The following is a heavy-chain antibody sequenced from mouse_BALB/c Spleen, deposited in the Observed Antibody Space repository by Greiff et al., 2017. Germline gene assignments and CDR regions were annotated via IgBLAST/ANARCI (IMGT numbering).Heavy chain of an antibody. V-gene: IGHV1-4*02. J-gene: IGHJ2*01. CDR1: GYTFTSYT. D-gene: IGHD1-1*01. CDR3: ARYLNYGSIYFDY. Sequence: QVQLKQSAAELARPGASVKMSCKASGYTFTSYTMHWVKQRPGQGLEWIGYINPSSGYTEYNQKFKDKTTLTADKSSSTAYMQLSSLTSEDSAVYYCARYLNYGSIYFDYWGQGTTLTVSS. CDR2: INPSSGYT.